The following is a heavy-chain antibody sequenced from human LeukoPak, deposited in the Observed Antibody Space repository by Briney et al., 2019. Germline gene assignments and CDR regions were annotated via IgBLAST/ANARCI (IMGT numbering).Heavy chain of an antibody. D-gene: IGHD3-10*01. CDR3: TRDMIRGVPDYIDY. Sequence: GGSLRLSCAASGFTFSTYAMNWVRQAPGKGLEWVAAISAEGDIQIYLDSVMGRFTISRDNSKSTLYLQMNSLRIEDTGFYYCTRDMIRGVPDYIDYWGQGTLVTVSS. CDR1: GFTFSTYA. V-gene: IGHV3-30-3*01. CDR2: ISAEGDIQ. J-gene: IGHJ4*02.